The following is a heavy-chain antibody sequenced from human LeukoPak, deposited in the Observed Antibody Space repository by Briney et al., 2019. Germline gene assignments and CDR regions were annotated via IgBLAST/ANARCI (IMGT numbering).Heavy chain of an antibody. CDR1: GFIFSSYG. Sequence: GGSLRLSCAASGFIFSSYGMTWVRQAPGKGLEWVSGISGTGGSAYYADSVKGRFTISRDNSKNTLYLQMNSLRVEDTAVYYCAKVRVGTTSDFDYWGQGTLVTVSS. J-gene: IGHJ4*02. CDR2: ISGTGGSA. CDR3: AKVRVGTTSDFDY. D-gene: IGHD1-26*01. V-gene: IGHV3-23*01.